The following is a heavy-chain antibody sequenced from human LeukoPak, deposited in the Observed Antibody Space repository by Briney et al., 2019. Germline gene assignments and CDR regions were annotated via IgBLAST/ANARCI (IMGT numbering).Heavy chain of an antibody. CDR2: IWYDGSNK. V-gene: IGHV3-33*08. CDR3: AREITFGGVIDI. J-gene: IGHJ5*02. CDR1: GFTFSSYA. Sequence: PGGSLRLSCAASGFTFSSYAMHWVRQAPGKGLEWVAVIWYDGSNKYYADSVKGRFTISRDNSKNTLYLQMNSLRAEDTAVYYCAREITFGGVIDIWGQGTLVTVSS. D-gene: IGHD3-16*01.